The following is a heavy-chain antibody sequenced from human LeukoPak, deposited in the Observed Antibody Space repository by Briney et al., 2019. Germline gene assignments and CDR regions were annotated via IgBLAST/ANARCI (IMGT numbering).Heavy chain of an antibody. CDR3: ATSTPLRYFDPAPLDY. V-gene: IGHV3-66*02. J-gene: IGHJ4*02. Sequence: PGGSLRLSCAASGFTVSSNYMSWVRQAPGKGLEWVSVIYSCGSTYYADSVKGRFTISRDNSKNTLYLQMNSLRAEDTAVYYCATSTPLRYFDPAPLDYWGQGTLVTVSS. CDR2: IYSCGST. D-gene: IGHD3-9*01. CDR1: GFTVSSNY.